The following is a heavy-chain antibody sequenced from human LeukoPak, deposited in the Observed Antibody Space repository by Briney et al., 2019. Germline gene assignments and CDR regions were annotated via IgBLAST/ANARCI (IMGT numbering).Heavy chain of an antibody. CDR1: GFTVSSNY. Sequence: GGSLRLSCAASGFTVSSNYMSWVRQAPGKGLEWVSVIYSGGSTYYADSVKGRFTISRHNSKNTLYLQMNSLRAEDTAVYYCAKVGRGRVPYGDYFDYWGQGTLVTVSS. CDR3: AKVGRGRVPYGDYFDY. V-gene: IGHV3-53*01. J-gene: IGHJ4*02. D-gene: IGHD4-17*01. CDR2: IYSGGST.